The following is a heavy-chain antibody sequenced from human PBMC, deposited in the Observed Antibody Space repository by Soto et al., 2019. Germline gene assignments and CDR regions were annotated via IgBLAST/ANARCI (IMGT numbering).Heavy chain of an antibody. V-gene: IGHV3-23*01. CDR3: ASWPDAADY. CDR1: GFTFSSYA. CDR2: ISGSGGST. Sequence: GGSLRLSCAASGFTFSSYAMSWVRQAPGKGLEWVSAISGSGGSTYYADSVKGRFTISRDNAKNSLYLQMNSLRDEDTAVYYCASWPDAADYWGQGTLVTVSS. D-gene: IGHD6-13*01. J-gene: IGHJ4*02.